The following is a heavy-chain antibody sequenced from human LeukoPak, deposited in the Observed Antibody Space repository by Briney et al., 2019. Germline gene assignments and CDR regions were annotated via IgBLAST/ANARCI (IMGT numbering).Heavy chain of an antibody. J-gene: IGHJ4*02. CDR2: IKQDGSEK. CDR1: GFTFSSYW. Sequence: PGGSLRLSCAASGFTFSSYWMSWVRQAPGKGLEWVANIKQDGSEKYYVDSVKGRFTISRDNAKNSLYLQMNSLRAEDTAVYYCARGRGSYHGLFDYWGQGTLVTVSS. D-gene: IGHD1-26*01. V-gene: IGHV3-7*01. CDR3: ARGRGSYHGLFDY.